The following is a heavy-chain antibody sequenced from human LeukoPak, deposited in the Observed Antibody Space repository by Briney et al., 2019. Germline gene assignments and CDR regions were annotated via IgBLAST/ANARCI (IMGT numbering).Heavy chain of an antibody. CDR3: ARVQRSDAYYYDSSGQYYFDY. Sequence: SETLSLTCTVSGGSISSSSYYWGWIRQPPGKGLEGIGRIYYSGSTYYNPYLKSRVTISVDPSKNQFSLKLSSVTAADTAVYYCARVQRSDAYYYDSSGQYYFDYWGQGTLVTVSS. V-gene: IGHV4-39*07. J-gene: IGHJ4*02. D-gene: IGHD3-22*01. CDR2: IYYSGST. CDR1: GGSISSSSYY.